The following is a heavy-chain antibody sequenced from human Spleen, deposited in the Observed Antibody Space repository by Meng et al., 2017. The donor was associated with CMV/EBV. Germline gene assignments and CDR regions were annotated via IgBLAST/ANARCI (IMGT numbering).Heavy chain of an antibody. Sequence: GGSLRLSCAASGFTFSSYAMHWVRQAPGKGLDWVTFISHDGSYKYYADSVKGRFTISRDNAKNTLYLQMNSLRAEDTAVYYCARANYDFWSGYSLGYYFDYWGQGTLVTVSS. D-gene: IGHD3-3*01. V-gene: IGHV3-30*04. CDR3: ARANYDFWSGYSLGYYFDY. J-gene: IGHJ4*02. CDR2: ISHDGSYK. CDR1: GFTFSSYA.